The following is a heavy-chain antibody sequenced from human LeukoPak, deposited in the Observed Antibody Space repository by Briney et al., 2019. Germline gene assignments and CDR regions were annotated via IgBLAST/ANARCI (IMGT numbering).Heavy chain of an antibody. D-gene: IGHD1-26*01. Sequence: ASVKVSCKTSGYTFTDYYIHWVRQAPGQGLEWMGWINPNSVDTRYAQKFQDRVTMTRDTSITTAYMELSGLRSDDTALYYCARGSEVGGTEKNALDIWAKGQWSSSLQ. V-gene: IGHV1-2*02. CDR1: GYTFTDYY. CDR2: INPNSVDT. CDR3: ARGSEVGGTEKNALDI. J-gene: IGHJ3*02.